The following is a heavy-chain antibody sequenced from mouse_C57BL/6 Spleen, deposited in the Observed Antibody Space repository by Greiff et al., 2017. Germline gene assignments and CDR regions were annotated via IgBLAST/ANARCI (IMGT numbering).Heavy chain of an antibody. CDR1: GFTFSSSG. Sequence: DVMLVESGRDLVKPGGSLKLSCAASGFTFSSSGMSWVRQTPDTRLEWVATISSGGSYTYYPDSVKGRVTISRDNAKNTLYLQKSSLKSEDTAMYYCARHMGAEPGFDYWGQGTTLTVSS. J-gene: IGHJ2*01. V-gene: IGHV5-6*02. D-gene: IGHD1-1*02. CDR3: ARHMGAEPGFDY. CDR2: ISSGGSYT.